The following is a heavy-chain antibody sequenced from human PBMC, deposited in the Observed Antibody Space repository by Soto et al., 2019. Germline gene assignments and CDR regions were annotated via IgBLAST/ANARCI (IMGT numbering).Heavy chain of an antibody. CDR1: GGSISSYYYY. J-gene: IGHJ4*02. D-gene: IGHD6-6*01. CDR2: IYYSGRT. CDR3: AGELSNSPEYFDF. V-gene: IGHV4-30-4*01. Sequence: SETLSLTCTVSGGSISSYYYYWSWIRQPPGEGLEWIGYIYYSGRTAYNPSLKSRIIISIDTSKNQFSLSLNSLNAADTAVYYCAGELSNSPEYFDFWGLGTLVTVSS.